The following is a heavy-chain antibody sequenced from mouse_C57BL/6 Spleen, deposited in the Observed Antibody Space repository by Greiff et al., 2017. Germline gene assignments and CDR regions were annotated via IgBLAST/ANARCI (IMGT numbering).Heavy chain of an antibody. J-gene: IGHJ3*01. Sequence: VQPGGSLKLSCAASGFTFSDYYMYWVRQTPEKRLEWVAYISNGGGSTYYPDTVKGRFTISRDNAKNTLYLQMSRLKSEDTAMYYCARHYYYGSSYPWFAYWGQGTLVTVSA. CDR2: ISNGGGST. V-gene: IGHV5-12*01. CDR3: ARHYYYGSSYPWFAY. D-gene: IGHD1-1*01. CDR1: GFTFSDYY.